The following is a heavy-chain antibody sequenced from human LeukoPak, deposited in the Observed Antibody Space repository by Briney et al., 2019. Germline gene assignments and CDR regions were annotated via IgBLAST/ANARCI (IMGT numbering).Heavy chain of an antibody. J-gene: IGHJ4*02. CDR3: ATHCSGTTCHRDY. V-gene: IGHV3-30*02. D-gene: IGHD2-2*01. Sequence: PGGSLRLSCAASGFTFISSAMHWVRQAPGKGLECVAFIQSDGSYKHYSDSVKGRFTISRDNSKNTLYLEMNSLRDVDTGVYYCATHCSGTTCHRDYWGQGTLVTVSS. CDR1: GFTFISSA. CDR2: IQSDGSYK.